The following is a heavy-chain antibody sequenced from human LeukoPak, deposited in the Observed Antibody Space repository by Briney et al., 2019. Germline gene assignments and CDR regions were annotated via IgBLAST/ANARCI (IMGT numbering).Heavy chain of an antibody. Sequence: ASVKVSCKASGYTFTSYGISWVRQAPGQGLEWMGWISAYNGNTNYAQKLQGRVTMTTDTSTSTAYMELRSLRSDDTAVYYCARNFGLVIPVAFDTWGQGTMVTVSS. V-gene: IGHV1-18*01. CDR2: ISAYNGNT. CDR1: GYTFTSYG. CDR3: ARNFGLVIPVAFDT. D-gene: IGHD3-3*01. J-gene: IGHJ3*02.